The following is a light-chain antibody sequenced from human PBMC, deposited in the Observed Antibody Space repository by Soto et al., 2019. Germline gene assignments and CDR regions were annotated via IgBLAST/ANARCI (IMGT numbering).Light chain of an antibody. CDR2: AAS. Sequence: AIRMTQSPSSLSASTGDRVTITCRARKGISSYLAWYQQKPGKAPKLLIYAASTLQSGVPSKFSGSASGTDFTLTISCLQAEDFATYYCHQYSSYPQLPFGGGTPLEIK. V-gene: IGKV1-8*01. CDR3: HQYSSYPQLP. CDR1: KGISSY. J-gene: IGKJ4*01.